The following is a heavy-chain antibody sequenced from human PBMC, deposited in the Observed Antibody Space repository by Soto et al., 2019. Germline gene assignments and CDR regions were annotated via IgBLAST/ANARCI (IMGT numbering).Heavy chain of an antibody. CDR2: ISGSGDST. CDR3: AKGVLGYCTSTSCHAYWFDP. J-gene: IGHJ5*02. D-gene: IGHD2-2*01. V-gene: IGHV3-23*01. CDR1: GFTFSSYA. Sequence: EVQLLESGGGLVQPGGSLRLSCAASGFTFSSYAMSWVRQAPGKGLEWVSAISGSGDSTYYADSVKGRFTISRDNSKNTLYLQMNSLRAEDTAVCYCAKGVLGYCTSTSCHAYWFDPWGQGTLVTVSS.